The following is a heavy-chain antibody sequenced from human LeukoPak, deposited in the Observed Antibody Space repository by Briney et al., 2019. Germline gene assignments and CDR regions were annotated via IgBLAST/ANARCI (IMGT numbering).Heavy chain of an antibody. CDR3: ARDYLSGADV. J-gene: IGHJ6*04. CDR2: ISSSSSTI. V-gene: IGHV3-48*01. CDR1: GFTFSSYS. Sequence: PGGSLRPSCAASGFTFSSYSMNWGRQAPGKGLEGGSYISSSSSTIYYADSAKGRFTIPRDNAQNSLYLQMNSLRAEDTAVYYCARDYLSGADVWGKGTTVTVSS. D-gene: IGHD6-19*01.